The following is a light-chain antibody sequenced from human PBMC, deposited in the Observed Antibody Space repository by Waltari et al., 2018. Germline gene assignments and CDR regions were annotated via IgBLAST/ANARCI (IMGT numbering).Light chain of an antibody. V-gene: IGLV3-19*01. CDR3: HSRDTSSTRV. J-gene: IGLJ2*01. CDR2: GQN. Sequence: SSELTQDPSVSVALGQTVRITCQGDSLRRFYASWYQQRPGQAPILVLYGQNNRPSGIPDRFSGSTSGNTASLTITGAQAEDEADYYCHSRDTSSTRVFGGGTRLIV. CDR1: SLRRFY.